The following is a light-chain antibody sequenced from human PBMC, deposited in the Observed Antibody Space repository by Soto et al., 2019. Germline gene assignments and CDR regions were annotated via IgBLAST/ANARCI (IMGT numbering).Light chain of an antibody. V-gene: IGLV8-61*01. Sequence: QAVVTQEPSFSVSPGGTVTLTCGLSSGSVSTSYYPSWYQQTPGQAPRTLIYSTNTRSSGVPDHFSGSILGNKAALTITGAQADDESDYYCVLYMGSGIYWVFGGGTKLTVL. CDR3: VLYMGSGIYWV. CDR2: STN. J-gene: IGLJ3*02. CDR1: SGSVSTSYY.